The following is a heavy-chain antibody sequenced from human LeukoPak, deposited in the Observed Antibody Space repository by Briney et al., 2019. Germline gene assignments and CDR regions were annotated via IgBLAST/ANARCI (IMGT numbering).Heavy chain of an antibody. CDR3: ARTMSDSSGYDAFDI. D-gene: IGHD3-22*01. CDR1: AYTFTSYG. J-gene: IGHJ3*02. CDR2: ISAYNGNT. V-gene: IGHV1-18*01. Sequence: ASVKFSCKASAYTFTSYGISWVRQHPGQGLQGMGWISAYNGNTNYAQKLQGRVTMTTDTSTNTAYMELSCLTSEDTAVYYCARTMSDSSGYDAFDIWGQGTMVTVSS.